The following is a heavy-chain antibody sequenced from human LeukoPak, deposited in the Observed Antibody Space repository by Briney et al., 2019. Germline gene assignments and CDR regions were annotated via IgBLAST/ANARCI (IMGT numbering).Heavy chain of an antibody. CDR3: ARTIAVNGGDFDY. Sequence: PGGSLRLSCAASGFTFSSYWMNWARQAPGKGLEWVASINHNGNVNYYVDSVKGRFTISRDNAKNTLYLQMNSLRAEDTALYYCARTIAVNGGDFDYWGQGTLVTVSS. CDR1: GFTFSSYW. V-gene: IGHV3-7*01. J-gene: IGHJ4*02. D-gene: IGHD6-19*01. CDR2: INHNGNVN.